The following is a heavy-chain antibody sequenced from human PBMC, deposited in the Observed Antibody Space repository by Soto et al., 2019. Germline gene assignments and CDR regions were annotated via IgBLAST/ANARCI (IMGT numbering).Heavy chain of an antibody. J-gene: IGHJ4*02. Sequence: LSLTCTVSGCSISSGGYYWGWIRQHPGKGLEWIGYIYYSGSTYYNPSLKSRVTISVDTSKNQFSLKLSSVTAADTAVYYCASVYSSGYYKYYFDYWGQGTLVTVSS. CDR3: ASVYSSGYYKYYFDY. CDR2: IYYSGST. D-gene: IGHD3-22*01. V-gene: IGHV4-31*03. CDR1: GCSISSGGYY.